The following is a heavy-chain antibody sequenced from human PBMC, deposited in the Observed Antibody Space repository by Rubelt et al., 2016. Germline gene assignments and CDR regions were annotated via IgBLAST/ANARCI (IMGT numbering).Heavy chain of an antibody. CDR1: GGSFSGYY. CDR3: ARAVYGDYDWYFDL. V-gene: IGHV4-34*01. J-gene: IGHJ2*01. CDR2: INHSGST. D-gene: IGHD4-17*01. Sequence: QVQLQQWGAGLLKPSETLSLTCAVYGGSFSGYYWSWIRQPPGKGLEWIGEINHSGSTNYNPSLKSRVTISVDTSKNQFSLKLSSVTAADTAVYYCARAVYGDYDWYFDLWGRGTLVTVSS.